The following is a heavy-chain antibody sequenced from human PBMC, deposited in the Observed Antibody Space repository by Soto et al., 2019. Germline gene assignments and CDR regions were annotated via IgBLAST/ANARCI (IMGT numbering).Heavy chain of an antibody. CDR3: ARHTYYDFWSGYYTGSYYGMDV. CDR1: GGSISSSSYY. Sequence: SETLSLTCTVSGGSISSSSYYWGWIRQPPGKGLEWIGSIYYSGSTYYNPSLKSRVTISVDTSKNQFSLKLSSVTAADTAVYYCARHTYYDFWSGYYTGSYYGMDVWGQGTTVTVSS. V-gene: IGHV4-39*01. CDR2: IYYSGST. J-gene: IGHJ6*02. D-gene: IGHD3-3*01.